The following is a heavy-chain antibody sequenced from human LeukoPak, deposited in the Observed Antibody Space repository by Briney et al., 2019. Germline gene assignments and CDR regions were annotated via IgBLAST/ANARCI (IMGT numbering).Heavy chain of an antibody. D-gene: IGHD2-2*02. Sequence: GGSLRLSCAASGFTVSSNYMSWVRQAPGKGLEWVSVIYSGGSTYYADSVKGRFTISGDNSKNTLYLQMNSLRAEDTAVYYCARSIVVPAAILGNAFDIWGQGTMVTVSS. J-gene: IGHJ3*02. CDR1: GFTVSSNY. CDR2: IYSGGST. CDR3: ARSIVVPAAILGNAFDI. V-gene: IGHV3-66*02.